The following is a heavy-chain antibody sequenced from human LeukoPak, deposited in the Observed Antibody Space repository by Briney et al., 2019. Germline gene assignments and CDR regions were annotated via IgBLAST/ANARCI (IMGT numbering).Heavy chain of an antibody. V-gene: IGHV4-61*02. CDR3: ARLAWGRLDY. CDR2: IHTSGST. D-gene: IGHD7-27*01. J-gene: IGHJ4*02. Sequence: SETLSLTCIVSGGSIRSGSDYWSWIRQPAGKGLEWIGRIHTSGSTNYNPSLKSRVTISVDTSKNQISLKLSSVTAADTTVYYCARLAWGRLDYWGQGTLVTVSS. CDR1: GGSIRSGSDY.